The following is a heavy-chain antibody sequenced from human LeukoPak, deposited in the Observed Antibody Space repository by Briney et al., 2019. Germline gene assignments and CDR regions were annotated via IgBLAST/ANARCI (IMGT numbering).Heavy chain of an antibody. V-gene: IGHV3-7*03. CDR2: IKQDGSEK. CDR3: ARVGPDDYGDYAVGGYFDY. Sequence: PGGSLRLSCAASGFTFSSYWMSWVRQAPGKGLEWVAHIKQDGSEKYYVDSVKGRFTISRDNAKNSLYLQMNSLRAEDTAVYYCARVGPDDYGDYAVGGYFDYWGQGTLVTVSS. D-gene: IGHD4-17*01. J-gene: IGHJ4*02. CDR1: GFTFSSYW.